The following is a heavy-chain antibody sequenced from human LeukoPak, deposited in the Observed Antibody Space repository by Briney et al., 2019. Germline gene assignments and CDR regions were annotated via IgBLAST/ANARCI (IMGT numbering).Heavy chain of an antibody. D-gene: IGHD5-18*01. J-gene: IGHJ4*02. V-gene: IGHV3-21*01. Sequence: GGSLRLSRVASGFTFSFYSMNWVRQAPGKGLEWVSSISRSSSYIHYADSVRGRFTISRDNAKNSLYLQMNSLRAEDTAVYYCARDGDTAMVTDYWGQGTLVTVSS. CDR2: ISRSSSYI. CDR3: ARDGDTAMVTDY. CDR1: GFTFSFYS.